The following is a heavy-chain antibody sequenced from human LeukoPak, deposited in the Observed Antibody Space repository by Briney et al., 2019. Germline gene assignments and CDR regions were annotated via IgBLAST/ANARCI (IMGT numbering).Heavy chain of an antibody. J-gene: IGHJ4*02. D-gene: IGHD3-10*01. Sequence: GVSLRLSCSASGFIFSSYEINWVRQAPGKGLEWVSAISGSGGSTYYADSVKGRFTISRDNSKNTLYLQMNSLRAEDTAVYYCAKMRRGVIITPFDYWGQGTLVTVSS. V-gene: IGHV3-23*01. CDR2: ISGSGGST. CDR1: GFIFSSYE. CDR3: AKMRRGVIITPFDY.